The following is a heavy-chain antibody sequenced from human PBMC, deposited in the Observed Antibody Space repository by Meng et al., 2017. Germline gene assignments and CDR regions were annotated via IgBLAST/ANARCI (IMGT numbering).Heavy chain of an antibody. D-gene: IGHD2-15*01. Sequence: VQSGAAVKTPGDSVKVSCKASGYNFTRYYMHWVRQAPGQGLEWMGIINPSGGSTSYAQKFQGRVTMTRDTSTSTVYMELSSLRSEDTAVYYCARTNCSGGSCYSFHFDYWGQGTLVTSPQ. CDR2: INPSGGST. J-gene: IGHJ4*02. V-gene: IGHV1-46*01. CDR3: ARTNCSGGSCYSFHFDY. CDR1: GYNFTRYY.